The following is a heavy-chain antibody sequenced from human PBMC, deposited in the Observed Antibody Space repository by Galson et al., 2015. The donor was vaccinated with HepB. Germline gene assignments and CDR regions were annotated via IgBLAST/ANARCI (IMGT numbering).Heavy chain of an antibody. J-gene: IGHJ6*02. CDR2: IRSKAYGGTT. Sequence: SLRLSCAASGFTFGDYAMSWVRQAPGKGLEWVGFIRSKAYGGTTEYAASVKGRFTISRDDSKSIAYLQMNSLKTEDTAVYYCTIVVVSYYYYGMDVWGQGTTVTVSS. CDR1: GFTFGDYA. D-gene: IGHD3-22*01. V-gene: IGHV3-49*04. CDR3: TIVVVSYYYYGMDV.